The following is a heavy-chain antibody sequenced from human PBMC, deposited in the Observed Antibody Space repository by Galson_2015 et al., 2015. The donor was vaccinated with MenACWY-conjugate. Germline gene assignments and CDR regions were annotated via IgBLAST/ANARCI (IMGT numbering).Heavy chain of an antibody. CDR2: IRQDGSEK. J-gene: IGHJ4*02. CDR3: ARDLGFYCSRNDCYSPY. CDR1: GFIFNNYW. Sequence: LRLSCAASGFIFNNYWMSWVRQVPGKGPEWVANIRQDGSEKYYVDSVRGRFTISRDNAKNSLYLQMNSLRAEDTAVYYCARDLGFYCSRNDCYSPYWGQGTLVTVSS. D-gene: IGHD2-2*01. V-gene: IGHV3-7*03.